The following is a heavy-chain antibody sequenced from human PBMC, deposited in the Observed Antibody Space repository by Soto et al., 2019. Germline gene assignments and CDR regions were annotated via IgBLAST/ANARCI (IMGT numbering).Heavy chain of an antibody. CDR1: GDTFTDYY. CDR2: VNPSGGHT. CDR3: ARGGHVVVVTAALDY. Sequence: QVQLVQSGAEVKKPGASVKVSCKASGDTFTDYYIHWVRQAPGQGLEWMGTVNPSGGHTTYAQHXLGXXXMTRDTSTSTLYMELTSLTSEDTAVYYCARGGHVVVVTAALDYWGQGTLVTVS. V-gene: IGHV1-46*01. D-gene: IGHD2-21*02. J-gene: IGHJ4*02.